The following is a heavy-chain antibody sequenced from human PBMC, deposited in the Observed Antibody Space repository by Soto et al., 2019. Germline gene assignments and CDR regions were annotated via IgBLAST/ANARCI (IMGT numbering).Heavy chain of an antibody. D-gene: IGHD6-19*01. Sequence: SETLSLTCTVSGGSISSSSYYWGWIRQPPGKGLEWIGSIYYSGSTYYNPSLKSRVTISVDTSKNQFSLKLSSVTAADTAVYYCARLLAVAGTKVNWFDPWGQGTLVTVSS. J-gene: IGHJ5*02. CDR2: IYYSGST. CDR3: ARLLAVAGTKVNWFDP. CDR1: GGSISSSSYY. V-gene: IGHV4-39*01.